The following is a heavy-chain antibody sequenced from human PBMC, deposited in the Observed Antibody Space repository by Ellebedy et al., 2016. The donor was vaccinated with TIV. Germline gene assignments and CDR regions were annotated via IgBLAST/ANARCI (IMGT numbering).Heavy chain of an antibody. D-gene: IGHD2-15*01. J-gene: IGHJ5*02. Sequence: SVKVSCXASGGTFSSYAISWVRQAPGQGLEWMGGIIPIFGTANYAQKFQGRVTMTRDTSTSTVYMELSSLRSEDTAVYYCARGGDQVVVPENWFDPWGQGTLVTVSS. CDR1: GGTFSSYA. CDR3: ARGGDQVVVPENWFDP. V-gene: IGHV1-69*05. CDR2: IIPIFGTA.